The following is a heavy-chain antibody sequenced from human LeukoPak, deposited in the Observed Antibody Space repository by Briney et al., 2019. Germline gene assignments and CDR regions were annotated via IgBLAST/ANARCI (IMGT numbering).Heavy chain of an antibody. CDR3: ARDPLGTRPGFDY. CDR1: GFTFSAYA. D-gene: IGHD1-1*01. Sequence: PGGSLRLSCVASGFTFSAYAMNWVRQAPGKGLEWVAVISYDGSNKYYADSVEGRFTISRDNSKNTLYLQMNSLRAEDTAVYYCARDPLGTRPGFDYWGQGTLVTVSS. V-gene: IGHV3-30*04. CDR2: ISYDGSNK. J-gene: IGHJ4*02.